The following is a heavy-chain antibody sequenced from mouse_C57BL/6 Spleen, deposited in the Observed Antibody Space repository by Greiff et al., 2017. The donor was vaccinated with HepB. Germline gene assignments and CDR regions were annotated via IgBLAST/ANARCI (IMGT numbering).Heavy chain of an antibody. CDR1: GYAFSSSW. Sequence: QVQLKESGPELVKPGASVKISCKASGYAFSSSWMNWVKQRPGKGLEWIGRIYPGDGDTNYNGKFKGKATLTADKSSSTAYMQLSSLTSEDSAVYFCARSDGSRHWYFDVWGTGTTVTVSS. J-gene: IGHJ1*03. CDR3: ARSDGSRHWYFDV. D-gene: IGHD1-1*01. CDR2: IYPGDGDT. V-gene: IGHV1-82*01.